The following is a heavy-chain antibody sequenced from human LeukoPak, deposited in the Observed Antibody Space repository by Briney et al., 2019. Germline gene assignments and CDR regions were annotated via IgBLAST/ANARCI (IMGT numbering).Heavy chain of an antibody. D-gene: IGHD4-17*01. J-gene: IGHJ6*02. V-gene: IGHV3-53*01. Sequence: GGSLRLSCAASGFTVSTNYMNWVRQAPGKGLEWVSVIYSAGSTYYADSVKGRFTISRDNSKNTLYLQMNSLRAEDTAVYYCARDTVTTFRFRDYYYYGMDVWGQGTMVTVSS. CDR1: GFTVSTNY. CDR2: IYSAGST. CDR3: ARDTVTTFRFRDYYYYGMDV.